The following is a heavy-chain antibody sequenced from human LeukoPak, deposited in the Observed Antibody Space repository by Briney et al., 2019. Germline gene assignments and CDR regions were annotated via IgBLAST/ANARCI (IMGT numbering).Heavy chain of an antibody. D-gene: IGHD3-10*01. J-gene: IGHJ5*02. CDR1: GGSFSGYY. CDR2: IYTTGSA. Sequence: SETLSLTCAVYGGSFSGYYWSWIRQPPGKRLEWIGYIYTTGSANYNPSLKSRVTISVDTSKNQFSLKLSSVTAADTAVYYCARHSLGYGSGSFKRYNWFDPWGQGTLVTVSS. CDR3: ARHSLGYGSGSFKRYNWFDP. V-gene: IGHV4-59*08.